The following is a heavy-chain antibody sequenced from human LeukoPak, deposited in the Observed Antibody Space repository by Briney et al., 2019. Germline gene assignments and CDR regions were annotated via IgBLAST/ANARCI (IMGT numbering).Heavy chain of an antibody. J-gene: IGHJ4*02. CDR2: LYTSGST. V-gene: IGHV4-4*07. CDR1: GGSISSYY. CDR3: ARGFAYYYGSGSNKFDY. D-gene: IGHD3-10*01. Sequence: SETLSLTCTVSGGSISSYYWSWIRQPAGKGLEWIGRLYTSGSTNYNPSLKSRVTMSVDKSKNQFSLKLSSVTAADTAVYYCARGFAYYYGSGSNKFDYWGQGTLVTVSS.